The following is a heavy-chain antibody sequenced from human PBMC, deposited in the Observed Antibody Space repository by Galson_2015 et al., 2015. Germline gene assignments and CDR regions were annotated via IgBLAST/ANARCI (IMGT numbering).Heavy chain of an antibody. J-gene: IGHJ4*02. CDR2: ISGSSAYI. D-gene: IGHD4-17*01. CDR1: GFTFSSYS. Sequence: SLRLSCAGSGFTFSSYSMNWVRQAPGKGLEWVSHISGSSAYIYYADSLKGRFIISRDNAKNSLYLQMNNLRAEDTAVYYCAKGDGDYEGWVDDWGQGTLVTVSS. V-gene: IGHV3-21*01. CDR3: AKGDGDYEGWVDD.